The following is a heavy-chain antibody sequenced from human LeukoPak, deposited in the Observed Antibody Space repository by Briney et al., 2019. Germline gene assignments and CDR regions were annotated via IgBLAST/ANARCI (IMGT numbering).Heavy chain of an antibody. D-gene: IGHD2-15*01. CDR2: INPNSGGT. Sequence: ASVKVSCKASGYTFTGYYMHWVRQAPGQGLEWMGWINPNSGGTNYAQKFQGRVTMTRDTSISTAYMELSRLRSDDTAVYYCVRVGGVGYCSGGSCYAIDYWGQGTLVTVSS. CDR3: VRVGGVGYCSGGSCYAIDY. V-gene: IGHV1-2*02. CDR1: GYTFTGYY. J-gene: IGHJ4*02.